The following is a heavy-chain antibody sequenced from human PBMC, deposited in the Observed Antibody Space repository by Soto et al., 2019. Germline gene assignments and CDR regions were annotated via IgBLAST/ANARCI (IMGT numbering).Heavy chain of an antibody. J-gene: IGHJ5*02. CDR2: IIPILGIA. D-gene: IGHD6-13*01. Sequence: ASVNVSCKASGGTFSSYTISWVRQAPGQGLEWMGRIIPILGIANYAQKFQGRVTITADKSTSTAYMELSSLRSEDTAVYYCAILPGIAAANNWFDPWGQGTLVTVS. CDR1: GGTFSSYT. V-gene: IGHV1-69*02. CDR3: AILPGIAAANNWFDP.